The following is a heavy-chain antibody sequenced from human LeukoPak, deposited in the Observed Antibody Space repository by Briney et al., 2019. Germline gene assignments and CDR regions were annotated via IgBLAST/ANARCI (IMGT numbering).Heavy chain of an antibody. J-gene: IGHJ5*02. CDR1: GFTFNIYG. CDR3: ARGGQSADNWFDP. V-gene: IGHV3-48*02. Sequence: GGSLRLSCAASGFTFNIYGMNWVRQAPGKGLEWLAYIGGSGVATYYTDFVRGRFTISRDNARNSLYLQMNSLRDEDTAIYYCARGGQSADNWFDPWGQGILVTVSS. D-gene: IGHD3-3*01. CDR2: IGGSGVAT.